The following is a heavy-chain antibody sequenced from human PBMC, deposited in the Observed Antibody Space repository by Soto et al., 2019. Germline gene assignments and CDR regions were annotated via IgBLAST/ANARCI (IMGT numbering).Heavy chain of an antibody. V-gene: IGHV4-61*01. D-gene: IGHD1-26*01. CDR2: FYYSGSI. CDR3: ARDSGSGSL. J-gene: IGHJ1*01. Sequence: PSETLSLTCTVSGGSVSSGNYYWIWIRQHPGKGLEWIGYFYYSGSINYNPSLKSRVTISIDTSKNQFSLRMNSVTAADTAVYYCARDSGSGSLWGQGTLVTVS. CDR1: GGSVSSGNYY.